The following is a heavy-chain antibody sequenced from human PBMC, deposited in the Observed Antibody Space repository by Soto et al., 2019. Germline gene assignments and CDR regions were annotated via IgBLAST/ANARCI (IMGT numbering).Heavy chain of an antibody. V-gene: IGHV1-18*01. Sequence: ASVKVSCKASGYTFTSYGISWVRQAPGQGLEGMGWSSAYNGNTNYAQKLQGRVTMTTDTSTSTAYMELRSLRSDDTAVYYCARFARYFDWLYDSWGQGTLVTVS. J-gene: IGHJ4*02. CDR3: ARFARYFDWLYDS. CDR2: SSAYNGNT. D-gene: IGHD3-9*01. CDR1: GYTFTSYG.